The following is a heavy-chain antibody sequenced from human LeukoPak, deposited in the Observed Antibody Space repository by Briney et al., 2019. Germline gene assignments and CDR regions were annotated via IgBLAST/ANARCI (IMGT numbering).Heavy chain of an antibody. Sequence: GGSLRLSCAASGFTFSSYSMNWIRQAPGKGLEWVSSISSSSRYIYYADSVKGRFTISRDNAKNSLYLQMNSLRAEDTAVYYCARVGSSGYFVLDAFDIWGQGTMVTVSS. D-gene: IGHD3-22*01. J-gene: IGHJ3*02. CDR1: GFTFSSYS. CDR2: ISSSSRYI. V-gene: IGHV3-21*01. CDR3: ARVGSSGYFVLDAFDI.